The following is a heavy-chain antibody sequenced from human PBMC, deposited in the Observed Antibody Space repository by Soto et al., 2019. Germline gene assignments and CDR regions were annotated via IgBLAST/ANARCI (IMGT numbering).Heavy chain of an antibody. CDR2: INPSGGST. Sequence: ASVKVSCKASGYTFTRSGISWVRQAPGQGLEWMGIINPSGGSTRYAQKFQGRVTMTRDTSTSTVYMELSSLRSEDTAVYYCARYGSGPDNWFDPWGQGTLVTVSS. CDR3: ARYGSGPDNWFDP. CDR1: GYTFTRSG. J-gene: IGHJ5*02. V-gene: IGHV1-46*01. D-gene: IGHD3-10*01.